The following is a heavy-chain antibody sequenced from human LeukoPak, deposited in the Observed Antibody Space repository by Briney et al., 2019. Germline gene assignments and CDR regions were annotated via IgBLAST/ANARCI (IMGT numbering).Heavy chain of an antibody. D-gene: IGHD5-18*01. CDR3: ARVLPHVDTAMVMGY. Sequence: GSLRLSCAASGFTFSSYGMHWVRQAPGKGLEWVAVISYDGSNKYYADSVKGRFTISRDNSKNTLYLQMNSLRAEDTAVYYCARVLPHVDTAMVMGYWGQGTLVTVSS. J-gene: IGHJ4*02. V-gene: IGHV3-30*19. CDR1: GFTFSSYG. CDR2: ISYDGSNK.